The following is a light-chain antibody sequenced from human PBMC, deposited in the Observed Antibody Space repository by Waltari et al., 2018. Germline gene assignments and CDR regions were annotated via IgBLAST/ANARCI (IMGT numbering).Light chain of an antibody. Sequence: EIVLTQSPGTLSLSPGERATLSCRASQSVSSSYLAWYQQKPGQPPRLLIYGASSRATGIPDRFSGRGSGTDFTLTISRLEPEDFAVYYCQQYGSSPPVTFGQGTRLDIK. CDR3: QQYGSSPPVT. V-gene: IGKV3-20*01. CDR2: GAS. J-gene: IGKJ5*01. CDR1: QSVSSSY.